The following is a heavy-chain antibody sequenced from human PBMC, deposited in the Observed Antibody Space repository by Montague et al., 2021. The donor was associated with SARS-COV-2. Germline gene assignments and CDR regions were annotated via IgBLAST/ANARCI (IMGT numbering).Heavy chain of an antibody. J-gene: IGHJ5*02. V-gene: IGHV3-74*03. D-gene: IGHD2-21*01. CDR2: TNSDGRST. CDR1: GFTFSEYW. Sequence: SLRLSCAVSGFTFSEYWMHWVRQAPGKGLEWVSRTNSDGRSTTYADSVKGRFTISRDNAKNMLYLQMNSLRGEDTAVYYRVREVGLVVARTLGRLDPWGQGTLVTVSS. CDR3: VREVGLVVARTLGRLDP.